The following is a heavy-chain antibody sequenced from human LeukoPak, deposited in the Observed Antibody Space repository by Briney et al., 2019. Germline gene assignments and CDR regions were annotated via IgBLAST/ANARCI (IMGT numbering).Heavy chain of an antibody. J-gene: IGHJ3*02. V-gene: IGHV4-59*08. Sequence: SETLSLTCAASGGSISSDYWSWIRQPPGKGLEWLAFIHYSGTPQHNPSLESRVTISIDTSKNQFSLKLSSVTAADTSVYYCARLAVAGSGHAFHIWGPGTMVTVSS. CDR3: ARLAVAGSGHAFHI. CDR1: GGSISSDY. CDR2: IHYSGTP. D-gene: IGHD6-19*01.